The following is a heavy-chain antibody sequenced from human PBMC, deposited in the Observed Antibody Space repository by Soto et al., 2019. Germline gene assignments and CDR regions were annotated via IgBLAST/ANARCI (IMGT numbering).Heavy chain of an antibody. CDR2: IYYSGST. Sequence: SETLSLTCTVSGGSISGGDYYWSWIRQPPGKGLEWIGYIYYSGSTYYNPSLKSRVTISVDTSKNQFSLKLSSVTAADTAVYYCARESLISIGESDYWGQGTLVTVSS. D-gene: IGHD3-16*01. J-gene: IGHJ4*02. CDR3: ARESLISIGESDY. CDR1: GGSISGGDYY. V-gene: IGHV4-30-4*01.